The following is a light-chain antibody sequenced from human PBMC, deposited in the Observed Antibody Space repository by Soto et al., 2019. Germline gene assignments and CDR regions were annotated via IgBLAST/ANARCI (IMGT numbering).Light chain of an antibody. J-gene: IGKJ1*01. Sequence: AIQMTQSPSSLSASVGDRVTITCRASQAIRNDLGWYQQKPGKAPNLLIFGASNLQAGVPVRFSASGSGTNFTLTISSLQPEDFATYYCLQDYNYPWTFGQGTKVDIK. CDR1: QAIRND. CDR2: GAS. CDR3: LQDYNYPWT. V-gene: IGKV1-6*01.